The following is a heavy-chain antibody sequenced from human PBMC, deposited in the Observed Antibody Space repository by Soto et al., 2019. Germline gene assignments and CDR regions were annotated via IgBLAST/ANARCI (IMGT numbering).Heavy chain of an antibody. CDR3: AKVTKRAAAGRYEYYKYGMDV. Sequence: GGSLRLSCAAAGFAFSTYAMTWVRQAPGKGLEWVSVISGSGGSSYYAASVKGRFTISRDNSKNTLFLQMNDLRAEDTAVYYCAKVTKRAAAGRYEYYKYGMDVWGQGTTVTVSS. D-gene: IGHD6-13*01. CDR1: GFAFSTYA. J-gene: IGHJ6*02. V-gene: IGHV3-23*01. CDR2: ISGSGGSS.